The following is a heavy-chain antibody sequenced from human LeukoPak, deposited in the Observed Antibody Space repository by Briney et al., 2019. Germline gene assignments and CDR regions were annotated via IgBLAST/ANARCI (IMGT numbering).Heavy chain of an antibody. CDR2: ISSSGTTI. Sequence: GGSLRLSCAASGFTFNRYGMNWVRQAPGKGLEWISYISSSGTTIYYADSVQGRFIISRDNARNSLYLQMNSLRAEDTAVYYCARVGYSDFWSGYYWDYWGQGTLATVSS. J-gene: IGHJ4*02. V-gene: IGHV3-48*01. CDR1: GFTFNRYG. CDR3: ARVGYSDFWSGYYWDY. D-gene: IGHD3-3*01.